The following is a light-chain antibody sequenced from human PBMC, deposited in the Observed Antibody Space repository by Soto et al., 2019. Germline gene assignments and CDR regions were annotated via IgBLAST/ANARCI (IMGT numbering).Light chain of an antibody. Sequence: DIQITQSPSSMSAAVAYRVTTTFWASQGISHFLAWFQQKPGKVPKRLIYGSSNLQSGVPSRFSGSGSGTEFTLTISSLQTEDSATYYCIQHNSYPLTFGGGTKVDIK. V-gene: IGKV1-17*03. CDR3: IQHNSYPLT. J-gene: IGKJ4*01. CDR1: QGISHF. CDR2: GSS.